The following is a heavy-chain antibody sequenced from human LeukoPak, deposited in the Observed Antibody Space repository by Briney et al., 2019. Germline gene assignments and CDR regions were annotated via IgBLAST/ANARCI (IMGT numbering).Heavy chain of an antibody. CDR2: IDHRGSI. Sequence: SETLSLTCVVNGGSFTDYYWTWIRQAPGNGLEWVWDIDHRGSINYNPSLKSRVTISVDTSKNQFSLRLSSVTAADTAVYYCARGLVVVTMTSSIMDVWGQGTTVTVSS. CDR1: GGSFTDYY. D-gene: IGHD3-22*01. V-gene: IGHV4-34*01. J-gene: IGHJ6*02. CDR3: ARGLVVVTMTSSIMDV.